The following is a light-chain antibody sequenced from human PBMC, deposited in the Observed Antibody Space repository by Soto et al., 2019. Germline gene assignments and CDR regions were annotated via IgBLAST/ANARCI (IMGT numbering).Light chain of an antibody. CDR3: QQYNNWPPT. J-gene: IGKJ1*01. CDR2: GAS. V-gene: IGKV3-20*01. Sequence: EIVLTHSPGTLSLSPRERATLSSSARQSVSNNYLAWYQQKPGQAPRLLIYGASNRATGIPDRFSGSGSGTDFTLTISRLEPEDFAVYYCQQYNNWPPTFGQGTKVDIK. CDR1: QSVSNNY.